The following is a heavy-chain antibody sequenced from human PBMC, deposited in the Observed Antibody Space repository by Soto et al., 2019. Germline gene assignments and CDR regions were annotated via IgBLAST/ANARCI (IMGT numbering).Heavy chain of an antibody. CDR1: GFTFDDYA. CDR3: AKVQGAEWLLSSEYYYYYMDV. CDR2: ISWNSGSI. V-gene: IGHV3-9*01. D-gene: IGHD3-3*01. J-gene: IGHJ6*03. Sequence: GGSLRLSCAASGFTFDDYAMHWVRQAPGKGLEWVSGISWNSGSIGYADFVKGRFTISRDNAKNSLYLQMNSLRAEDTALYYFAKVQGAEWLLSSEYYYYYMDVWGKGTTVTVSS.